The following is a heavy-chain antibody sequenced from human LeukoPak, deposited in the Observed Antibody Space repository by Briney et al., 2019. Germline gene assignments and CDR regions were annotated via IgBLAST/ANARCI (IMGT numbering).Heavy chain of an antibody. CDR2: INPNSGGT. CDR3: ARARMGSAYDYFDY. J-gene: IGHJ4*02. CDR1: GYTFTGYY. V-gene: IGHV1-2*02. Sequence: ASVKVSCKASGYTFTGYYIHWVRQAPGRGLEWVGWINPNSGGTNFAQKFQGRFTMTRDTSTTTAYMELSSLRSDDTAVYYCARARMGSAYDYFDYWGQGTLVAVSS. D-gene: IGHD5-12*01.